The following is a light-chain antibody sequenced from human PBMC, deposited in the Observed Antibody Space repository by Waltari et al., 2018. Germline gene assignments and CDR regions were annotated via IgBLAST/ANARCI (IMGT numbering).Light chain of an antibody. Sequence: QSALTQPASVSGSPGQSITISCTGSSSDIGIYNLVSWYQHHPGKVPKLIIYEVSERPSVVSGRFSGSTSGNTASLTLSDLQPEDGADYYCCSYAGDSTYVFGTGTKVTVL. CDR1: SSDIGIYNL. J-gene: IGLJ1*01. CDR2: EVS. V-gene: IGLV2-23*02. CDR3: CSYAGDSTYV.